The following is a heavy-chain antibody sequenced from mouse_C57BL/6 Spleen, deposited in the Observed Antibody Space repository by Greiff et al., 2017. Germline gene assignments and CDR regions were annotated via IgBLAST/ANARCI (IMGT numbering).Heavy chain of an antibody. D-gene: IGHD3-1*01. V-gene: IGHV1-54*01. Sequence: QVQLKESGAELVRPGTSVKVSCKASGYAFTNYLIEWVKQRPGQGLEWIGVINPGSGGTNYNEKFKGKATLTADKSSSTAYMQLSSLTSEDSAVYFCARSGLTFDYWGQGTTLTVSS. CDR1: GYAFTNYL. J-gene: IGHJ2*01. CDR3: ARSGLTFDY. CDR2: INPGSGGT.